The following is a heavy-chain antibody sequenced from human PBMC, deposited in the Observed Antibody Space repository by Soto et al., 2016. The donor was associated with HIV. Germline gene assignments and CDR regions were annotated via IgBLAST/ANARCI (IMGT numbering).Heavy chain of an antibody. CDR1: GDTFGRYP. J-gene: IGHJ6*02. V-gene: IGHV1-69*13. CDR2: ISPIFGTA. D-gene: IGHD3-10*01. Sequence: QVHLVQSGAEVKKPGSSVKVSCKTSGDTFGRYPISWVRQAPGQGLEWMGGISPIFGTANYAQKFQGRVTITADESTSTAYMELTSLRSEDTAVYYCGRDRASSGSYYGANYYGMDVWGQGTTVTVSS. CDR3: GRDRASSGSYYGANYYGMDV.